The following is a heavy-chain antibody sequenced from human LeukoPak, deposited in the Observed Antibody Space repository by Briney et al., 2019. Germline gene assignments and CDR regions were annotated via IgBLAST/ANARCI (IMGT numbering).Heavy chain of an antibody. CDR1: GFTFSSYS. Sequence: GGSLRLSCAASGFTFSSYSMNWVPQAPGKGLGWVSYISSRSRTIYHAVSVKGRFTISRDNAKNSLYLQMNSLRAEDTAVCYCARPYDFWSGYSAGSYFDYWGQGTLVTVSS. D-gene: IGHD3-3*01. V-gene: IGHV3-48*01. J-gene: IGHJ4*02. CDR3: ARPYDFWSGYSAGSYFDY. CDR2: ISSRSRTI.